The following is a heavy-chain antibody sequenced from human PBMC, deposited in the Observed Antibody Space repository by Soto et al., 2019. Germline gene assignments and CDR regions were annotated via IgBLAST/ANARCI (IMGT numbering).Heavy chain of an antibody. D-gene: IGHD3-22*01. J-gene: IGHJ3*02. CDR2: IYYSGST. V-gene: IGHV4-61*01. CDR3: ARDSSGYYGAAACDI. Sequence: QVQLQESGPGLVKPSETLSLTCTVSGGYVSSGSYYWSWIRQPPGKGLEWIGYIYYSGSTNYNPSLKSRVTISVDTSKNQFSLKLSSVTAADTAVYYCARDSSGYYGAAACDIWGQGTMVTFSS. CDR1: GGYVSSGSYY.